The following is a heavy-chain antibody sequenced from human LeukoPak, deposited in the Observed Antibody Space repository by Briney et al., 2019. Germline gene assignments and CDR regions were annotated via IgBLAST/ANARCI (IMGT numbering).Heavy chain of an antibody. Sequence: ASVKVSCKASGYTFTSYDINWVRQATGQGLEWMGWMNPNSGNTGYAQKLQGRVTMTRNTSISTAYMELSSLRSEDTAAYYCARSLPDSSGYYYGFDYWGQGTLVTVSS. CDR3: ARSLPDSSGYYYGFDY. V-gene: IGHV1-8*01. CDR2: MNPNSGNT. CDR1: GYTFTSYD. D-gene: IGHD3-22*01. J-gene: IGHJ4*02.